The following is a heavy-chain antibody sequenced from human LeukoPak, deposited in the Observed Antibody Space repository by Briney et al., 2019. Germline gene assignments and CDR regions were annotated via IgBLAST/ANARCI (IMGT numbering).Heavy chain of an antibody. Sequence: GASVRVSFTASGYTFTMYGISWVRQAPGQGGEGMGWISAYNVNTNYAQKLHGRVTMTTDTSTSTAYMELRSLRSDDTAVYYCARAAQRFYYFDYWGQGTLVTVSS. V-gene: IGHV1-18*01. CDR3: ARAAQRFYYFDY. CDR2: ISAYNVNT. J-gene: IGHJ4*02. CDR1: GYTFTMYG. D-gene: IGHD6-25*01.